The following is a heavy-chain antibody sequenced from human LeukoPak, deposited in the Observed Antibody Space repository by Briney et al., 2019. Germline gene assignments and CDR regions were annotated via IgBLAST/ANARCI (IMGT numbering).Heavy chain of an antibody. CDR3: ARDHAYYYDSSGYPDAFDI. Sequence: ASVKVSCKTSGYTFTEYYIHWVRQAPGHGLEWMGWINPNNGGTNYAQKFQGRVTMTRDTSISTAYMELSRLRSDDTAVYYCARDHAYYYDSSGYPDAFDIWGQGTMVTVSS. CDR2: INPNNGGT. D-gene: IGHD3-22*01. CDR1: GYTFTEYY. V-gene: IGHV1-2*02. J-gene: IGHJ3*02.